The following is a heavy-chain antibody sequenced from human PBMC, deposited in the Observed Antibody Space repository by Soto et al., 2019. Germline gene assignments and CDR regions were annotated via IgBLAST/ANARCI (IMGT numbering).Heavy chain of an antibody. CDR3: ARVRSYGGGLDY. CDR1: GGSFSGYY. J-gene: IGHJ4*02. V-gene: IGHV4-34*01. Sequence: PSETLSLTCAVYGGSFSGYYWSWIRQPPGKGLEWIGEINHSGSTNYNPSLKSRVTISVDTSKNQFSLKLSSVTAADTAVYYCARVRSYGGGLDYWGQGTLVTVSS. CDR2: INHSGST. D-gene: IGHD5-18*01.